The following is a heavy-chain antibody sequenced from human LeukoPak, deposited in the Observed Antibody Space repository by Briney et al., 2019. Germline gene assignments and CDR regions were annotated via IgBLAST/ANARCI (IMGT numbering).Heavy chain of an antibody. V-gene: IGHV3-7*01. J-gene: IGHJ4*02. CDR2: INQDGTEK. D-gene: IGHD5-12*01. CDR1: GFTFSSYW. CDR3: ARGVGDISRYYFDY. Sequence: TGGSLRLSCAASGFTFSSYWMSWVRQAPGEGLEWVAKINQDGTEKAYVDSVWGRFTISRDNAKNSLFLQMNSLRAADTAVYYCARGVGDISRYYFDYWGQGTLVTVSS.